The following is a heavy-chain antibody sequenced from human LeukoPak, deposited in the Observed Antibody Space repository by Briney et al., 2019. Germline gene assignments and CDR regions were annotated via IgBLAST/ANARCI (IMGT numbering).Heavy chain of an antibody. D-gene: IGHD3-22*01. J-gene: IGHJ3*02. CDR3: ARRDTYYYDSSGYWGPGDPFDI. Sequence: TSETLSLTCTVSGGSISSYYWSWIRQPPGKGLEWIGSVYYSGSTYYNPSLKSRVTISVDTSKNQISLKLSSVTAADTAVYYCARRDTYYYDSSGYWGPGDPFDIWGQGTLVTASS. V-gene: IGHV4-39*07. CDR1: GGSISSYY. CDR2: VYYSGST.